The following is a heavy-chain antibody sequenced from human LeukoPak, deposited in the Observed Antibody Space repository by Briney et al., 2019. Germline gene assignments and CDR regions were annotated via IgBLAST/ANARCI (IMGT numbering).Heavy chain of an antibody. J-gene: IGHJ4*02. D-gene: IGHD1-26*01. CDR1: GGSINSNTYY. Sequence: SETLSLTCTVSGGSINSNTYYWAWIRQPPGKGLEWIGSIHYSGTTYYSPSLKSRVTISVDTSKNQFSLKLTSVTAADTAVFYYARLSSGRYVVDGYWGQGTLVTVSS. CDR3: ARLSSGRYVVDGY. V-gene: IGHV4-39*01. CDR2: IHYSGTT.